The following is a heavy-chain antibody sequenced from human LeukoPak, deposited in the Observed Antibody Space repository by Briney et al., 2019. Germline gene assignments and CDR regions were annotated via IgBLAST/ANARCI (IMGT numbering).Heavy chain of an antibody. Sequence: VASVKVSCKASGYTFTGYYMHWVRQAPGQGLEWMGWINPNSGGTNYAQKFQGRVTMTRDTSISTAYMELSRLRSDDTAVYYCARVSTSWEHYYYMDVWGKGTTVTVSS. J-gene: IGHJ6*03. D-gene: IGHD2-2*01. CDR3: ARVSTSWEHYYYMDV. CDR1: GYTFTGYY. CDR2: INPNSGGT. V-gene: IGHV1-2*02.